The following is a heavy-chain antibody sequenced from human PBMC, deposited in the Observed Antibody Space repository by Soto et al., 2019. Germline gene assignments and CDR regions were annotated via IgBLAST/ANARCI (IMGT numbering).Heavy chain of an antibody. V-gene: IGHV4-28*03. CDR3: ARVVVAGTAYFDY. Sequence: QVQLQESGPRLVKPSDTLSLTCDVSGYSISSSNWWGWIRQPPGKGLEWIGYIYYTGSTYYKPSLQSPVTMSEANTNNQSSLKLGSAPAVETAVYYCARVVVAGTAYFDYWCQGTLVTVSS. CDR2: IYYTGST. J-gene: IGHJ4*02. D-gene: IGHD6-19*01. CDR1: GYSISSSNW.